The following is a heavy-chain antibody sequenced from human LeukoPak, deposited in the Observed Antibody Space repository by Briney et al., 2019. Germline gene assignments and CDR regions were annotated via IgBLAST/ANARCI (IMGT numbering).Heavy chain of an antibody. CDR3: ARGGRSKRCQPSFDY. Sequence: ASVKVSCKASGGTFSSYAINWVRQAPGQGLEWMGRIIPILDTPNYAQKFQGRVTITADKSTSTAYMELSSLRSEDTAVYYCARGGRSKRCQPSFDYGGQGTLVTVSS. V-gene: IGHV1-69*04. J-gene: IGHJ4*02. CDR1: GGTFSSYA. CDR2: IIPILDTP. D-gene: IGHD3-16*01.